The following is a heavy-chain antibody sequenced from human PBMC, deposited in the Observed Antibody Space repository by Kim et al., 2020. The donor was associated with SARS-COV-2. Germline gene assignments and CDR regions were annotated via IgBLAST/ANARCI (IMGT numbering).Heavy chain of an antibody. CDR1: GGSISSSSYY. D-gene: IGHD6-13*01. CDR3: ARGYSSSWYFPEYFQH. CDR2: IYYSGST. V-gene: IGHV4-39*01. Sequence: SETLSLTCTVSGGSISSSSYYLGWIRQPPGKGLEWIGSIYYSGSTYYNPSLKSRVTISVDTSKNQFSLKLSSVTAADTAVYYCARGYSSSWYFPEYFQHWGQGTLVTVSS. J-gene: IGHJ1*01.